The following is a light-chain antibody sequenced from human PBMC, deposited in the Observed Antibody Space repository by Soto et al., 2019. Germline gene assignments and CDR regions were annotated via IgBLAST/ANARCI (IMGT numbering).Light chain of an antibody. Sequence: HSALTQPPSVSGTPGQRVSISCSGSRSNIGINAVDWYHQLPGTAPKVLIYANNQRPSGVPDRFSGSKSGTSASLAINGLQSDDEAHYYCAAWDDSLNGLVFGGGTKVTVL. CDR3: AAWDDSLNGLV. CDR2: ANN. J-gene: IGLJ2*01. CDR1: RSNIGINA. V-gene: IGLV1-44*01.